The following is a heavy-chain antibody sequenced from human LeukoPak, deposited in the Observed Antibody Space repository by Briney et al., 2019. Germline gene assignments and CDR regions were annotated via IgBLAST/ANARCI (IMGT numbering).Heavy chain of an antibody. Sequence: GGSLRLSCAASGFTFSSYWMHWVRQAPGKGLVWVSRIDSDGSSTNYADSVKGRFTISRDNAKNTLYLQMNSLRAEDTAVHYCARDSTDYGDYGYWGQGTLVTVSS. CDR2: IDSDGSST. CDR1: GFTFSSYW. J-gene: IGHJ4*02. V-gene: IGHV3-74*01. CDR3: ARDSTDYGDYGY. D-gene: IGHD4-17*01.